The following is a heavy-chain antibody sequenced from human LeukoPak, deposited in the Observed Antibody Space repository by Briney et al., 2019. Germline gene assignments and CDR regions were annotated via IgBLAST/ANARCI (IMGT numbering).Heavy chain of an antibody. V-gene: IGHV3-48*01. J-gene: IGHJ6*04. Sequence: GGSLRLSCAASGFTFSSYRMNWVRQAPGKGLGWVSYISSSSTIYYADSVKGRFTISRDNAKNSLYLQMNSLRAEDTAVYYCAELGITMIGGVWGKGTTVTISS. CDR2: ISSSSTI. CDR3: AELGITMIGGV. D-gene: IGHD3-10*02. CDR1: GFTFSSYR.